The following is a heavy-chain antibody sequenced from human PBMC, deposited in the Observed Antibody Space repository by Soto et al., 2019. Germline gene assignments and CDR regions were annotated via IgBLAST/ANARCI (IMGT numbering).Heavy chain of an antibody. Sequence: QVQLQESGPGLVKPSQTLSLTCTVSGGSISSGGYYWSWIRQHPGKGLEWIGYIYYSGSTYYNPSLKSRVTISVDTSKNQFSLKLSSVTAADTAVYYCARDPAVLLGVGYAFDIWGQGTMVTVSS. V-gene: IGHV4-31*03. CDR1: GGSISSGGYY. J-gene: IGHJ3*02. D-gene: IGHD3-10*01. CDR2: IYYSGST. CDR3: ARDPAVLLGVGYAFDI.